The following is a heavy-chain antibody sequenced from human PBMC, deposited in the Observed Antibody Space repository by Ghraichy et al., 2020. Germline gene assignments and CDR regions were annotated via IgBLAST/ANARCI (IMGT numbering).Heavy chain of an antibody. CDR2: ISWNSGSI. CDR1: GFTFDDYA. Sequence: ALRLSCAASGFTFDDYAMHWVRQAPGKGLEWVSGISWNSGSIGYADSVKGRFTISRDNAKNSLYLQMNSLRAEDTALYYCAKDAGASGYYGYDAFDIWGQGTMVTVSS. D-gene: IGHD3-22*01. CDR3: AKDAGASGYYGYDAFDI. V-gene: IGHV3-9*01. J-gene: IGHJ3*02.